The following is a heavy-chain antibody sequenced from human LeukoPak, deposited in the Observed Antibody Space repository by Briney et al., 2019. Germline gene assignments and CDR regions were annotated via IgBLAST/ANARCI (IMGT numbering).Heavy chain of an antibody. V-gene: IGHV1-18*01. CDR1: GYTFTNYG. Sequence: ASVKVSCKASGYTFTNYGISWVRQAPGQGLEWMGWISAYNGNTNYAQKFQGRVTMTTDTFTSTAYMELRSLRSDDTAVHYCARTLYATGTYYFDYWGQGTLVTVSS. CDR3: ARTLYATGTYYFDY. J-gene: IGHJ4*02. D-gene: IGHD2-2*02. CDR2: ISAYNGNT.